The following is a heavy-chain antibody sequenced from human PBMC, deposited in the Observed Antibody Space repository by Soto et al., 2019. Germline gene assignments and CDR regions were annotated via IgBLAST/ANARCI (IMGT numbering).Heavy chain of an antibody. CDR3: ARDLTMFRGA. V-gene: IGHV3-11*05. J-gene: IGHJ5*02. D-gene: IGHD3-10*01. CDR1: GFTFSDYY. CDR2: ISSSSSYT. Sequence: QVQLVESGGGLVKPGGSLRLSCAASGFTFSDYYMSWLRQAPGQGLEWVSYISSSSSYTNYADSVKGRFTISRDNAKNSLYLQMNSMRAKHTAVYYCARDLTMFRGAWGQGTLVTVSS.